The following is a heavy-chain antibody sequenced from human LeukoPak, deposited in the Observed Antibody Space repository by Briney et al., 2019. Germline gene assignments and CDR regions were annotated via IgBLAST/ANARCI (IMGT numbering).Heavy chain of an antibody. CDR3: AKDHYVWSGSEFDY. V-gene: IGHV3-23*01. J-gene: IGHJ4*02. CDR2: ISGSGGST. Sequence: GGSLRLSCAASGFTFSSYAMSWVRQAPGKGLEWVSAISGSGGSTYYADSVEGRFTISRDNSKNTLYLQMNSLRAEDTAVYYCAKDHYVWSGSEFDYWGQGTLVTVSS. CDR1: GFTFSSYA. D-gene: IGHD3-3*01.